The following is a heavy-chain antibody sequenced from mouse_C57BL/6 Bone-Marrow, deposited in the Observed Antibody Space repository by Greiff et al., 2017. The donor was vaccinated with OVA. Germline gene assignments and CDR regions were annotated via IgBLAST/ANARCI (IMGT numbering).Heavy chain of an antibody. CDR1: GYAFSSSW. CDR3: ARGGDSSGYTFAY. CDR2: IYPGDGDT. J-gene: IGHJ3*01. V-gene: IGHV1-82*01. D-gene: IGHD3-2*02. Sequence: ESGPELVKPGASVKISCKASGYAFSSSWMNWVKQRPGKGLEWIGRIYPGDGDTNYNGKFKGKATLTADKSSSTAYMQLSSLTSEDSAVYFCARGGDSSGYTFAYWGQGTLVTVSA.